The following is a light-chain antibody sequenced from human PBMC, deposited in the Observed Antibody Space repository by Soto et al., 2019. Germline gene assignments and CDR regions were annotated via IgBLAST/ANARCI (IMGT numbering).Light chain of an antibody. V-gene: IGLV2-8*01. CDR1: SSDVGNYKY. CDR3: SSYAGSNLWV. CDR2: GVS. J-gene: IGLJ3*02. Sequence: QSALTQSPSASGSPGQSVTISCTGTSSDVGNYKYVSWYQQHPSKAPKLMIYGVSKGPSGVPDRFSGSKSGNTASLTVSGLQVEDEADYYCSSYAGSNLWVFGGGTKLTVL.